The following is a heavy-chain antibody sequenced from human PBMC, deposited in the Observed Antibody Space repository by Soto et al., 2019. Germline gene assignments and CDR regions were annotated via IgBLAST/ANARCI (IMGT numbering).Heavy chain of an antibody. CDR2: ISSSGKTK. CDR1: GCTFSTYE. Sequence: GGSLRLSGVASGCTFSTYEMNWVRQAPGKGLEWVSYISSSGKTKYYAESVKGRFTISRDSAKNSLYLQMNSLRAEDTDVYYCARDPEKYSGYDLGIEYWGQGT. CDR3: ARDPEKYSGYDLGIEY. D-gene: IGHD5-12*01. V-gene: IGHV3-48*03. J-gene: IGHJ4*02.